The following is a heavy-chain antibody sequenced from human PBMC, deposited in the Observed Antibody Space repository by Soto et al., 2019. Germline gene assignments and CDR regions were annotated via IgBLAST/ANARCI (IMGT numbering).Heavy chain of an antibody. J-gene: IGHJ6*04. CDR1: GFIVSSKY. CDR2: IQSGGST. Sequence: EVQLMESGGGLVQPGGSLRLSCAASGFIVSSKYMSWVRQAPGKGLEWVSLIQSGGSTYYAGSVKGRFTISRDNSENTLFLQMNSLRVEDTAMYYCTRDDVDCSSGGCYGDPMDVWGNGTTVTVSA. CDR3: TRDDVDCSSGGCYGDPMDV. V-gene: IGHV3-66*01. D-gene: IGHD2-15*01.